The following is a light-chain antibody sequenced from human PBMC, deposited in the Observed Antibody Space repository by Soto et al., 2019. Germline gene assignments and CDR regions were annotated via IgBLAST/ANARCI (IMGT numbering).Light chain of an antibody. CDR3: KFYDNSTSWV. Sequence: NFMLTQPHSVSESPGKTLTISCSRGSGSIDSNYVRWYQHRPGSAPTTVIFEDNQIPSGVPDRVSGSIVSSSNSASLTISGPRTEDDAAHVCKFYDNSTSWVFGGGTKVTV. J-gene: IGLJ1*01. CDR1: SGSIDSNY. V-gene: IGLV6-57*04. CDR2: EDN.